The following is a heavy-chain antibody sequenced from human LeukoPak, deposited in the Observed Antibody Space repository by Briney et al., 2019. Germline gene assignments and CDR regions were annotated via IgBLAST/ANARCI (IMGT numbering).Heavy chain of an antibody. D-gene: IGHD3-3*01. J-gene: IGHJ4*02. CDR2: ISGSGGST. Sequence: GGSLRLSCAASGFTFSTYAMSWVRQAPGKGLEWVSAISGSGGSTYYADSVKGRFTISRDNSKNTLYLQMNSLRAEDTAVYYCATNYDFWSGYYEEIKGIFDYWGQGTLVTVSS. CDR3: ATNYDFWSGYYEEIKGIFDY. V-gene: IGHV3-23*01. CDR1: GFTFSTYA.